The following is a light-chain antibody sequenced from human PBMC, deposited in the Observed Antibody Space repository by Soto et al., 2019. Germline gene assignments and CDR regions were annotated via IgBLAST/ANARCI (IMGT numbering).Light chain of an antibody. CDR1: QSGGIN. CDR3: QQYNNWPPTA. J-gene: IGKJ1*01. V-gene: IGKV3-15*01. Sequence: EIVMTQSPATLSASPGERATLSCRASQSGGINLVWFQQKPGQAPRLLIYGASTRATCIPARFSGSGSGTEFPLTLRHLQSEDFAVYYCQQYNNWPPTAFGQRTKVDI. CDR2: GAS.